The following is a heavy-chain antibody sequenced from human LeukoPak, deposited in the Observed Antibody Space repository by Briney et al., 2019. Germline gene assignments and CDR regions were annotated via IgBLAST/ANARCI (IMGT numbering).Heavy chain of an antibody. D-gene: IGHD6-13*01. J-gene: IGHJ4*02. V-gene: IGHV4-39*07. CDR3: ARGLMMAIAGRGEFHY. CDR1: GGSISSCNYY. Sequence: PSETLSLTCTVSGGSISSCNYYWGWIRQPPGKGLEWIGNIFYSGSTHYNPSLKSRVTISVDTSKNQFSLKLSSVTAADTAVYYCARGLMMAIAGRGEFHYWGQGTLVTVSS. CDR2: IFYSGST.